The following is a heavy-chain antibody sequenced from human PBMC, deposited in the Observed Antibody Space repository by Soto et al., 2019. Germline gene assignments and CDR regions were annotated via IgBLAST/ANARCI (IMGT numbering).Heavy chain of an antibody. CDR2: ISGSGGST. Sequence: EVQLLESGGGLVQPGGSLRLSCAASGFTFSSYAMSWVRQAPGKGLEWVSAISGSGGSTYYADSVKGRFTISRDNSKNTLYLQMNGLRAEDTAVYYCAKGGIVVVVAAYGMDVWGQGTTVTVSS. CDR3: AKGGIVVVVAAYGMDV. J-gene: IGHJ6*02. V-gene: IGHV3-23*01. CDR1: GFTFSSYA. D-gene: IGHD2-15*01.